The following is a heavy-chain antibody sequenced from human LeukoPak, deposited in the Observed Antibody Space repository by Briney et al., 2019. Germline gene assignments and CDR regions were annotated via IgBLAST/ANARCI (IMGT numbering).Heavy chain of an antibody. Sequence: PGGSLRLSCTASGFTFGDYAMSWVRQAPGKGLEWVGLIRSKAYGGTTEYAASVKGRFTISRDDSKSIAYLHMNSLKTEDTAVYYCTRSPGIAVANFDYWGQGTLVTVSS. D-gene: IGHD6-19*01. CDR2: IRSKAYGGTT. J-gene: IGHJ4*02. CDR1: GFTFGDYA. CDR3: TRSPGIAVANFDY. V-gene: IGHV3-49*04.